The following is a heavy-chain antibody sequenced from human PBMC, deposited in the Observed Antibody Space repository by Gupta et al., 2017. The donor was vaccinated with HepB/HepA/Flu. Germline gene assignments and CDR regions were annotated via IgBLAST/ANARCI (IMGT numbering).Heavy chain of an antibody. CDR3: ARDRVVVPAAIQANYYYYYGMDV. V-gene: IGHV3-30-3*01. CDR2: ISYDGSNK. CDR1: GFTFSSYA. J-gene: IGHJ6*02. Sequence: QVQLVESGGGVVQPGRSLRLSCAASGFTFSSYAMHWVRQAPGKGLEWVAVISYDGSNKYYADSVKGRFTISRDNSKNTLYLQMNSLRAEDTAVYYCARDRVVVPAAIQANYYYYYGMDVWGQGTTVTVSS. D-gene: IGHD2-2*01.